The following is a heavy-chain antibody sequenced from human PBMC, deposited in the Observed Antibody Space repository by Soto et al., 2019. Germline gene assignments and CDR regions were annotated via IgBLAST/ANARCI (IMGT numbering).Heavy chain of an antibody. Sequence: QVQLQESGPGLVKPSQTLSLTCTVSGGSISSGDYYWSWIRQPPGKGLEWIGYIYYSGSTYYNPSLKGRVTXSXDXXKTPFSLKLSSVTAADTAVYSCARVGGFGATTIDYWGQGTLVTVSS. CDR3: ARVGGFGATTIDY. CDR1: GGSISSGDYY. CDR2: IYYSGST. D-gene: IGHD3-10*01. J-gene: IGHJ4*02. V-gene: IGHV4-30-4*01.